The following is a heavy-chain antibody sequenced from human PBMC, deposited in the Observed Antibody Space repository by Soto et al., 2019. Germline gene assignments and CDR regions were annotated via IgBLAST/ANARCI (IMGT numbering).Heavy chain of an antibody. CDR1: GESFSGYY. Sequence: SETLSLTCAVYGESFSGYYWSWIRQPPGKGLEWIGEINHSGSTNYNPSLKSTVAISVDTPKNQFSLKLSSVTAADTAVYYCARGQYAADVCDRLFDXWGQGTLVTVSX. CDR2: INHSGST. J-gene: IGHJ5*02. CDR3: ARGQYAADVCDRLFDX. V-gene: IGHV4-34*01. D-gene: IGHD3-16*02.